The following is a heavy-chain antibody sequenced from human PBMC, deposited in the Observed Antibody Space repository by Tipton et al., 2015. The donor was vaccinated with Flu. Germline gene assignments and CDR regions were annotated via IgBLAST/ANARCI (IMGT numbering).Heavy chain of an antibody. J-gene: IGHJ5*02. CDR1: GYTFTSYW. CDR2: IYPGDSDT. Sequence: VQLVQSGAEVKKPGESLKISCKASGYTFTSYWIGWVRQMPGKGLEWMGIIYPGDSDTKYSPSFEGQVTISADKSTSTAYLQWSSLKASDTAMYFCARQGSSFHGDFDPWGQGTLVTVTS. CDR3: ARQGSSFHGDFDP. D-gene: IGHD2-21*02. V-gene: IGHV5-51*01.